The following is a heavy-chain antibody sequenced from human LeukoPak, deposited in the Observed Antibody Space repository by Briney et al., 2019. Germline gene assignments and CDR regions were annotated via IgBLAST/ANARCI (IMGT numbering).Heavy chain of an antibody. CDR2: VSGSGDFT. J-gene: IGHJ4*02. Sequence: GRSLRLSCAAPGFTFSNYAMSWVRQAPGQGLEWVSAVSGSGDFTWYADSVEGRFTTSRDNSKNTLYLQMNSLRAEETAVYYCARGIIGWPYYFDYWGQGRPETVSS. D-gene: IGHD3-16*01. V-gene: IGHV3-23*01. CDR3: ARGIIGWPYYFDY. CDR1: GFTFSNYA.